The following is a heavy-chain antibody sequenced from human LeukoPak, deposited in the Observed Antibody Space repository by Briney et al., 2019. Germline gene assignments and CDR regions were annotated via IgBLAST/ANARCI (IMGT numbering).Heavy chain of an antibody. CDR3: ATISYGGNSFSDAFDI. Sequence: GASVKVSCKASGGTFSSYAISWVRQAPGQGLEWMGRIIPILGIANYAQKFQGRVTITADKSTSTAYMELSSLRSEDTAVYYRATISYGGNSFSDAFDIWGQGTMVTVSS. J-gene: IGHJ3*02. CDR2: IIPILGIA. V-gene: IGHV1-69*04. CDR1: GGTFSSYA. D-gene: IGHD4-23*01.